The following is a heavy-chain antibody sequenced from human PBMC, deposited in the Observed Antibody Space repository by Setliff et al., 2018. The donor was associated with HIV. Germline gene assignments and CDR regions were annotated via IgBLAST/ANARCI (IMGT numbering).Heavy chain of an antibody. CDR3: ARLPQDVRSSIDF. Sequence: PGGSLRLSCAASGFTFSSYAMSWVRQAPGKGLEWVSGISGGGASTYYADSVKGRFTVSRDNAKNTLFLQMNSLRAEDTAVYYCARLPQDVRSSIDFWGQGTLVTVSS. CDR2: ISGGGAST. D-gene: IGHD6-6*01. V-gene: IGHV3-23*01. J-gene: IGHJ4*02. CDR1: GFTFSSYA.